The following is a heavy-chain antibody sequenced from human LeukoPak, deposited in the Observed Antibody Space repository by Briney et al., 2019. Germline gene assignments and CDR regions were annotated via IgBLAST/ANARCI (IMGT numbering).Heavy chain of an antibody. J-gene: IGHJ4*02. CDR1: GYTFTGYY. CDR3: ARGELGYCSSTSCYAFDY. D-gene: IGHD2-2*01. CDR2: INPNSGGT. V-gene: IGHV1-2*02. Sequence: ASVKVSCKASGYTFTGYYMHWVRQAPGQGLEWMGWINPNSGGTSYAQKFQGRVTMTRDTSISTAYMELSRLRSDDTAVYYCARGELGYCSSTSCYAFDYWGQGTLVTVSS.